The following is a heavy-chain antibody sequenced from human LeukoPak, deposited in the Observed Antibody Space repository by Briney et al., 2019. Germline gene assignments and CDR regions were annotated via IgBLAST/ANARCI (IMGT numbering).Heavy chain of an antibody. CDR1: GFTFSSYG. J-gene: IGHJ4*02. Sequence: GGSLRLSCAASGFTFSSYGMSWVRQAPGKGLEWVSAISGSGGSTYYADSVKGRFTISRDNSKNTLYLQMNSLRAEDTAVYYCAKDFYYYDSSGSLFDYWGQGTLVTVSS. V-gene: IGHV3-23*01. CDR3: AKDFYYYDSSGSLFDY. CDR2: ISGSGGST. D-gene: IGHD3-22*01.